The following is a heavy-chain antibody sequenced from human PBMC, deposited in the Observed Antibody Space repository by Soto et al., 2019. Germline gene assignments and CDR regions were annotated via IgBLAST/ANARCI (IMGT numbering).Heavy chain of an antibody. V-gene: IGHV1-3*01. D-gene: IGHD1-26*01. J-gene: IGHJ4*02. Sequence: QVQLVQSGAEVKKPGASVKVSCKASGYTFTSYAMHCVRQAPGQRLEWMGWINAGNGNTKYSQKFQGRVTITRDTSARTAYMERSSLRSEDTAVYYCARGLGLYYFDYWGQGTLVTGSS. CDR1: GYTFTSYA. CDR3: ARGLGLYYFDY. CDR2: INAGNGNT.